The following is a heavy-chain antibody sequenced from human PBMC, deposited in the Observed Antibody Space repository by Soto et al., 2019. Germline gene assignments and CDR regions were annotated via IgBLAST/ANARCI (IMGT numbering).Heavy chain of an antibody. Sequence: QVQLVQSGAEVKKPGSSVKVSCKASGGTFSNYAINWVRQAPGQGLEWLGGIIPIYGSANYAQKFQGRVSITADASTSTAYMDLSRLTSEETAVYYCARDLPRVTLPALYFYYGMDVWGQGTTVTDS. CDR3: ARDLPRVTLPALYFYYGMDV. J-gene: IGHJ6*02. CDR1: GGTFSNYA. CDR2: IIPIYGSA. D-gene: IGHD4-4*01. V-gene: IGHV1-69*01.